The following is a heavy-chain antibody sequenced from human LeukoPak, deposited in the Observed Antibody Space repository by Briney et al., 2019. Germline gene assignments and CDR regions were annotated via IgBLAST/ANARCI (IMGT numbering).Heavy chain of an antibody. Sequence: SQTLSLTCAISGDSVSSNTATWNWIRQSPSRGLEWLGRTYYGSRWLNDYAVSVKSRITVNPDTSKNQFSLRLNSVTPEDTAVYYCARDPAYSTGWTKNAFDMWGQGTMVDVSS. V-gene: IGHV6-1*01. CDR1: GDSVSSNTAT. D-gene: IGHD6-19*01. CDR3: ARDPAYSTGWTKNAFDM. J-gene: IGHJ3*02. CDR2: TYYGSRWLN.